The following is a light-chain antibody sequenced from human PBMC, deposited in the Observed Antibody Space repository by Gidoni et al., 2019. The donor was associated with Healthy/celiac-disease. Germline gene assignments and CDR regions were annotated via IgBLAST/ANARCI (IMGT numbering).Light chain of an antibody. V-gene: IGLV2-14*03. Sequence: QSALTQPASVSGSPGQSLTLSCTGTSSDVGGYNYVSWYPQHPGKAPKLIIYDVSNRPSGLSNRFSGSKSGNTASLTISGLQTEDEADYYCSSYTSSSTLVFGGGTKLTVL. CDR1: SSDVGGYNY. J-gene: IGLJ2*01. CDR2: DVS. CDR3: SSYTSSSTLV.